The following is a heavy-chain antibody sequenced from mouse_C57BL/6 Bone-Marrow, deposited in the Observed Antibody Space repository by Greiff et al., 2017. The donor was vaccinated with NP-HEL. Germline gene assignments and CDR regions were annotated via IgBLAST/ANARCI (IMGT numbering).Heavy chain of an antibody. CDR2: IYPGSGNT. J-gene: IGHJ2*01. D-gene: IGHD3-2*02. CDR3: ARDSSDPYYFDY. Sequence: QVQLQQSGAELVRPGASVKLSCKASGYTFTDYYINWVKQRPGQGLEWIARIYPGSGNTYYNEKFKGKATLTAEKSSSTAYMQLSSLTSEDSAVYFCARDSSDPYYFDYWGQGTTLTVSS. CDR1: GYTFTDYY. V-gene: IGHV1-76*01.